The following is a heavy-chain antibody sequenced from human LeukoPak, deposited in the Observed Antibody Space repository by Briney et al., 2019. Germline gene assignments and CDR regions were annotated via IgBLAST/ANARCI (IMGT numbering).Heavy chain of an antibody. D-gene: IGHD1-26*01. CDR1: GFTFSNYA. CDR2: ISGSGGTT. Sequence: GGSLRLSCAASGFTFSNYAMRWVRQAPGKGLVWGSGISGSGGTTYYADSVKGRFTISRDNSKNTLYLQMNSLRAEDTAVYYCAKVGLYSGDYFFGYWGQGTLVTVSS. CDR3: AKVGLYSGDYFFGY. J-gene: IGHJ4*02. V-gene: IGHV3-23*01.